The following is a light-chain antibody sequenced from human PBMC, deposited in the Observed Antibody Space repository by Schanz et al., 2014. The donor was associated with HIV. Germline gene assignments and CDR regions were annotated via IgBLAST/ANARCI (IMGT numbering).Light chain of an antibody. J-gene: IGLJ2*01. V-gene: IGLV1-44*01. CDR2: SNN. CDR3: CSYAGISTSVV. CDR1: SSNIGSNT. Sequence: QSVLTQPPSASGTPGQRVTISCSGSSSNIGSNTVNWYQQLPGTAPKLLIYSNNQRPSGVSNRFSGSRSGNTASLTISGLQAEDEAHYYCCSYAGISTSVVFGGGTKLTVL.